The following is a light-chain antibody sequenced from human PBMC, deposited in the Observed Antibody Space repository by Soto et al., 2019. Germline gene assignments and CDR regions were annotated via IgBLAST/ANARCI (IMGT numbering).Light chain of an antibody. CDR1: QSVRSN. J-gene: IGKJ1*01. CDR2: GAS. V-gene: IGKV3-15*01. CDR3: QQYNYWPGT. Sequence: EIVMTQSPATLSVSPGEIATLSGRASQSVRSNLAWYQKKPGQAPRLIISGASTRATGITDRFSGSGSGTEFNLTINSLQSEDVAVYYCQQYNYWPGTFGQGTKVDIK.